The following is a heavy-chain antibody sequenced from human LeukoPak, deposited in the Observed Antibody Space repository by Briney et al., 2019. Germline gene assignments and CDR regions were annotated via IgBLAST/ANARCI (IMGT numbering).Heavy chain of an antibody. J-gene: IGHJ4*02. CDR2: MYNSKTT. Sequence: SETLSLTCTVSGDSISSYYWSWIRQPPGKGLEWMGYMYNSKTTNYNPSLKSRVTISLDTSKNQCSLKLSSVTAADTAVYYCARLGSGSASPLFDYWRQGALVTVSS. D-gene: IGHD3-22*01. V-gene: IGHV4-59*01. CDR3: ARLGSGSASPLFDY. CDR1: GDSISSYY.